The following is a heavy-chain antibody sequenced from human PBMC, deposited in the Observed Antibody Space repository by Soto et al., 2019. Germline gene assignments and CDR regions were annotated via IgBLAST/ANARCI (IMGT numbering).Heavy chain of an antibody. CDR2: IYYSGST. CDR1: GGSISSGGYY. J-gene: IGHJ6*02. Sequence: PSETLSLTCTVSGGSISSGGYYWSWIRQHPGKGLEWIGYIYYSGSTYYNPSLKSRVTISVDTSKNQFSLKLSSVTAADTAVYYCARDQRWLRSFYYYGMDVWGQGTTVTVSS. CDR3: ARDQRWLRSFYYYGMDV. V-gene: IGHV4-31*03. D-gene: IGHD5-12*01.